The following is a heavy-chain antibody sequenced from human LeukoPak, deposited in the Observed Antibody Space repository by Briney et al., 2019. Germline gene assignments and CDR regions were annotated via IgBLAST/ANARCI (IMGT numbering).Heavy chain of an antibody. CDR2: IIPIFGTT. J-gene: IGHJ3*02. Sequence: SVQRSFKTSGGTSSGYTITWVRQAPGQGLEWIGGIIPIFGTTNYAQKFQGRVTITADESTSTAYMELSSLRSEDTAVYYCARGWQLGGDLGDAFDIWGQGTMVTVSS. D-gene: IGHD2-21*01. CDR1: GGTSSGYT. CDR3: ARGWQLGGDLGDAFDI. V-gene: IGHV1-69*13.